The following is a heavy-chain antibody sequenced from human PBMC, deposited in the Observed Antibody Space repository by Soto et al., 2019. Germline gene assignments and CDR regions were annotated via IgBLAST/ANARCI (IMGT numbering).Heavy chain of an antibody. D-gene: IGHD6-25*01. CDR1: GFTFGDYA. CDR2: VRSKAYGGTT. J-gene: IGHJ4*02. V-gene: IGHV3-49*04. CDR3: TPDQRNY. Sequence: GGSLRLSCTASGFTFGDYAMSWVRQAPGKGLEWVGFVRSKAYGGTTEYAASVKGRFTISRDDSKSIAYLQMNSLKTEDTAAYYCTPDQRNYWGQGTLVTVSS.